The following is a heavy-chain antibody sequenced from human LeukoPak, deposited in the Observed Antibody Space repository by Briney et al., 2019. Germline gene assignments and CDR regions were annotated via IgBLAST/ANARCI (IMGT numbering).Heavy chain of an antibody. CDR2: ISSSSSTI. J-gene: IGHJ4*02. Sequence: GGSLRLSCAASGFTFSSYSMNWVRQAPGKGLEWVSYISSSSSTIYYADSVKGRFTISRDNAKNSLYLQMNSLRAEDTTVYYCARGMGSGSYPTFDYWGQGTLVTVSS. CDR1: GFTFSSYS. V-gene: IGHV3-48*04. D-gene: IGHD1-26*01. CDR3: ARGMGSGSYPTFDY.